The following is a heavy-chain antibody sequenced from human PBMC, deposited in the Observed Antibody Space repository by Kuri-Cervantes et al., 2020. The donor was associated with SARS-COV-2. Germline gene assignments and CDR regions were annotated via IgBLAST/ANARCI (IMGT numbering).Heavy chain of an antibody. V-gene: IGHV1-69*04. J-gene: IGHJ4*02. CDR1: GGTFSSYA. D-gene: IGHD6-19*01. Sequence: SVKVSCKASGGTFSSYAISWVRQAPGQGLEWMGRIIPILGTANYAQKFQGRVTITADKSTSTAYMELSSLRAEDTAVYYCRAWLGHFDSWGQGTLVTVSS. CDR2: IIPILGTA. CDR3: RAWLGHFDS.